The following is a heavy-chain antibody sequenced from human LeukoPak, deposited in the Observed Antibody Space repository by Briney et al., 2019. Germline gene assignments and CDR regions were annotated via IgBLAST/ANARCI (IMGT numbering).Heavy chain of an antibody. V-gene: IGHV3-7*01. CDR3: AREPGYSSGSFDY. D-gene: IGHD6-19*01. CDR1: GFTFSTYW. Sequence: PGGSLRLSCAASGFTFSTYWTSWVRQAPGKGLEWVANIKEDGSEKNYVDSVKGRFTISRDNAKNTLYLQMNSLRAEDTAVYYCAREPGYSSGSFDYWGQGTLVTVSS. J-gene: IGHJ4*02. CDR2: IKEDGSEK.